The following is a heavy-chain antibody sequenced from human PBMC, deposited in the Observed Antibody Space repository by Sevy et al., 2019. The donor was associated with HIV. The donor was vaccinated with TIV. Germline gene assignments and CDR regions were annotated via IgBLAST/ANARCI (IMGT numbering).Heavy chain of an antibody. CDR2: ISSTSTYI. CDR3: ARGYHYDSSGYYSGDAFDV. Sequence: GGSPRLSCAASGFTLSSYSMNWVRQAPGKGLEWVSSISSTSTYIYYADSVKGRVTISRDNAKNSLFLQMNSLRAEDTAVYYCARGYHYDSSGYYSGDAFDVWGQGTMVTVSS. CDR1: GFTLSSYS. J-gene: IGHJ3*01. D-gene: IGHD3-22*01. V-gene: IGHV3-21*01.